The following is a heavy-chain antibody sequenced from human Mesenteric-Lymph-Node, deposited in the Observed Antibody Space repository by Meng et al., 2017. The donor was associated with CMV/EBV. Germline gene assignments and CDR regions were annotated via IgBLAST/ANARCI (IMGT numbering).Heavy chain of an antibody. CDR1: YTFASFD. CDR2: MNPNSGST. CDR3: ARGRGDYSSSWYAFSGY. D-gene: IGHD6-13*01. J-gene: IGHJ4*02. V-gene: IGHV1-8*01. Sequence: YTFASFDITWVRQATGQGREWMGWMNPNSGSTGYAQKFQGRVTMTRSTSISTAYMELSSLTSEDTAVYYCARGRGDYSSSWYAFSGYWGQGTLVTVSS.